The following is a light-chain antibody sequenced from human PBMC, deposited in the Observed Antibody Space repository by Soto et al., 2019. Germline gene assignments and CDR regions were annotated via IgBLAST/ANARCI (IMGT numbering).Light chain of an antibody. J-gene: IGKJ4*01. V-gene: IGKV3-11*01. CDR1: QSVRSY. CDR2: DGS. CDR3: QQRSDWPLT. Sequence: EIVLTQSPVTLSLSPGESATLSCRTSQSVRSYLAWYQQKPGQAPRLLMYDGSNRATGIPARFRGSGSGTDVTLTMSSLEPEDCAVYYWQQRSDWPLTFGGGTKVEVK.